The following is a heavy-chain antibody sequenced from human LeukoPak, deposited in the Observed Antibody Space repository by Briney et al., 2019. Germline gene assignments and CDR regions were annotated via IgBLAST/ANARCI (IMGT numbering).Heavy chain of an antibody. V-gene: IGHV3-30*18. CDR1: GFTFSSYG. Sequence: TGGSLRLSCAASGFTFSSYGMHWVRQAPGKGLEWVAVISYDGSNKYYADSVKGRFTISRDNSKNTLYLQMNSLRAEDTAVYYCAKVRAGSGWYYFDYWGQGTLVTVSS. J-gene: IGHJ4*02. CDR3: AKVRAGSGWYYFDY. CDR2: ISYDGSNK. D-gene: IGHD6-19*01.